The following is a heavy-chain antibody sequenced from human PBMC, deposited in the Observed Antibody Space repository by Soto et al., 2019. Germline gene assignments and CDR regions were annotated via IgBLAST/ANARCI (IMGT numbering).Heavy chain of an antibody. CDR3: AREIVATITPDYYGMDV. D-gene: IGHD5-12*01. CDR2: INPNSGGT. Sequence: ASVKVSCKASGYTFTGYYMHWVRQAPGKGLEWMGWINPNSGGTNYAQKFQGWVTMTRDTSISTAYMELSRLRSDDTAVYYCAREIVATITPDYYGMDVWGQGNTVAVSS. V-gene: IGHV1-2*04. CDR1: GYTFTGYY. J-gene: IGHJ6*02.